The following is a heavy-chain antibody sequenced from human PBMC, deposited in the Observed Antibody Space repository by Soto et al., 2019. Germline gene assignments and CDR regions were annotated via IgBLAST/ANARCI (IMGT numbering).Heavy chain of an antibody. J-gene: IGHJ4*02. D-gene: IGHD5-12*01. Sequence: EVQLVESGGGVVRPGGSLRLSCVASGFSFGDYGMNWVRQVPGKRLEWVSGINWNGISTSYADSVKGRFTISRDNTNNSLYLQMNKLRADDTAFYYCARDRGASGYGKRPDYWGQGALVTVSS. CDR1: GFSFGDYG. CDR3: ARDRGASGYGKRPDY. CDR2: INWNGIST. V-gene: IGHV3-20*04.